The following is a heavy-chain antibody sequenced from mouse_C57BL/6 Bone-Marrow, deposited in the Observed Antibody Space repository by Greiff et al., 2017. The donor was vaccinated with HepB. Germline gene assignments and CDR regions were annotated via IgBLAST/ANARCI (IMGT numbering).Heavy chain of an antibody. CDR3: ARREGLRMEGFAY. V-gene: IGHV5-6*02. CDR2: ISSGGSYT. CDR1: GFTFSSYG. D-gene: IGHD2-4*01. J-gene: IGHJ3*01. Sequence: EVKLVESGGDLVKPGGSLKLSCAASGFTFSSYGMSWVRQTPDKRLEWVATISSGGSYTYYPDSVKGRFTISRDNAKNTLYLQMSSLKSEDTAMYYCARREGLRMEGFAYWGQGTLVTVSA.